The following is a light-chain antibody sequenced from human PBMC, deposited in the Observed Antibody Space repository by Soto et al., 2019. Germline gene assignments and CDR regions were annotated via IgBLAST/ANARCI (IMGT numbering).Light chain of an antibody. V-gene: IGKV1-5*03. CDR2: KAS. Sequence: DIQMNQYNYTLSASVGDRVTITCRASQNINTWLAWYQQKPGKAPKLLILKASSLKSGVPSRFSGSGSGTEFTLTISSLQPDDFATYYCQHDNSYSEAFGQGTKV. CDR3: QHDNSYSEA. J-gene: IGKJ1*01. CDR1: QNINTW.